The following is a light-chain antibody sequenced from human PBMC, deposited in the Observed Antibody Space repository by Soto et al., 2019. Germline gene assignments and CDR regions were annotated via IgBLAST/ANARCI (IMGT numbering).Light chain of an antibody. J-gene: IGKJ1*01. Sequence: DIQMTQSPSTLSASVGDRDTITCRASQNVNIWLAWYQQKPGKAPNLLISDASSLESGVPSRFSGSGSGTEFTLTISSLQPDDFATYYCQQYKTYSPAFGQGTNVEVK. V-gene: IGKV1-5*01. CDR3: QQYKTYSPA. CDR1: QNVNIW. CDR2: DAS.